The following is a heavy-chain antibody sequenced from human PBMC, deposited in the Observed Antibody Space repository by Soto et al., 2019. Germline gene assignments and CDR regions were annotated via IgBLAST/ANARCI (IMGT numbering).Heavy chain of an antibody. CDR2: INPSGGST. D-gene: IGHD4-17*01. J-gene: IGHJ4*02. V-gene: IGHV1-46*01. Sequence: GPSVKVSCKASGYTFTSYYMHWVRQAPGQGLEWMGIINPSGGSTSYAQKFQGRVTMTRDTSTSTVYMELSSLRSEDTAVYYCARTPRTTVVTPGAYFDYWGQGTLVTVSS. CDR3: ARTPRTTVVTPGAYFDY. CDR1: GYTFTSYY.